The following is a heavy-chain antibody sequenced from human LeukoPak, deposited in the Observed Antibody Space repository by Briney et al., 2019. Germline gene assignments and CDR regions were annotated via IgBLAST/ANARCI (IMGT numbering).Heavy chain of an antibody. CDR2: IYTSGST. Sequence: PSETQSLTCTVSGGSISSGSYYWSWIRQPAGKGLEWIGRIYTSGSTNYNPSLKSRVTISVDTSKNQFSLKLSSVTAADPAVYYCAREAYDYVWGSYRPYYFDYWGQGTLVTVSS. CDR1: GGSISSGSYY. CDR3: AREAYDYVWGSYRPYYFDY. J-gene: IGHJ4*02. V-gene: IGHV4-61*02. D-gene: IGHD3-16*02.